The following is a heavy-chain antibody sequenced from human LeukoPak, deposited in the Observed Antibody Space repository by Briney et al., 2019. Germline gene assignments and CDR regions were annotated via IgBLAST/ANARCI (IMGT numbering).Heavy chain of an antibody. Sequence: SETLSLTCAVYGGSFSGYYWSWIRQPPGKGLEWIGEINHSGSTNYNPSLKSRVTISVDTSKKQFSLKLSSVTAADTAVYYCARATVATMDFDYWGQGTLVTVSS. V-gene: IGHV4-34*01. J-gene: IGHJ4*02. D-gene: IGHD5-12*01. CDR2: INHSGST. CDR3: ARATVATMDFDY. CDR1: GGSFSGYY.